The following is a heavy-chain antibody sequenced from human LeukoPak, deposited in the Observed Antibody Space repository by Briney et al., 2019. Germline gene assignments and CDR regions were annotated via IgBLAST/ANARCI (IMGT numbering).Heavy chain of an antibody. CDR3: ATSRAQTLAYCGGDCYSGFDY. V-gene: IGHV1-2*02. CDR2: INPDSGGT. J-gene: IGHJ4*02. CDR1: GYTFPAYY. Sequence: GASVKVSCKASGYTFPAYYMHWVRQAPGQGLDWLGGINPDSGGTNYAQKFQGRVTMTRDPSISTAYMELSWLRSDDTAMYYCATSRAQTLAYCGGDCYSGFDYWGQGTLVSVSS. D-gene: IGHD2-21*02.